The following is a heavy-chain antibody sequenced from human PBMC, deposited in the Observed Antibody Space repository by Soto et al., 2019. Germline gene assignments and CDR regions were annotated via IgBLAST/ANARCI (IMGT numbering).Heavy chain of an antibody. J-gene: IGHJ4*02. CDR3: AKNMRTGVAAYEY. CDR2: VSASGSGA. Sequence: VGSLRLSCAASGFTFSDYPMTWVRQAPGKGLEWVSVVSASGSGAYYTDSVKGRFTASRDNFKNTLYLQMNSLRVEDTAVYYCAKNMRTGVAAYEYWGQGTLVTVSS. CDR1: GFTFSDYP. D-gene: IGHD3-3*01. V-gene: IGHV3-23*01.